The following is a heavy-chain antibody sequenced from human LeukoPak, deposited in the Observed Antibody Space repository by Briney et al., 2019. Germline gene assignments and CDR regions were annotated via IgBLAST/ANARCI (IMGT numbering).Heavy chain of an antibody. CDR3: ARECDTRGLLGSCFDY. CDR2: IYSGGST. Sequence: GGSLRLSCAASGFTVSSNYMSWVRQAPGKGLEWVSVIYSGGSTYYADSVKGRFTISRDNSKNTLYLQMNSLRAEDTAVYYCARECDTRGLLGSCFDYWGQGTLVTVSS. V-gene: IGHV3-66*01. D-gene: IGHD1-26*01. J-gene: IGHJ4*02. CDR1: GFTVSSNY.